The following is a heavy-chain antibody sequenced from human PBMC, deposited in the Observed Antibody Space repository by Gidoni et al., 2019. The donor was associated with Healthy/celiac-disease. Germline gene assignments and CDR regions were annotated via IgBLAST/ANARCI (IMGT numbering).Heavy chain of an antibody. CDR3: AGAIYYYDSSGDTFDI. V-gene: IGHV3-7*01. J-gene: IGHJ3*02. CDR2: IKQDGSEK. D-gene: IGHD3-22*01. CDR1: GFPVISYW. Sequence: EVQLVESGGGLVTPGGSLGLSCAASGFPVISYWMSWVRQAPGKGLEWVANIKQDGSEKYYVDSVKGRFTISRDNAKNSLYLQMNSLRAEDTAVYYCAGAIYYYDSSGDTFDIWGQGTMVTVSS.